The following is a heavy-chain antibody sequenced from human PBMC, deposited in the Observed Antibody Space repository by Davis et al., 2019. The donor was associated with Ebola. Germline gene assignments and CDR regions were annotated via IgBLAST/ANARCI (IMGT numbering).Heavy chain of an antibody. CDR3: AKGQDIVVVPAVMGDYYDYGMDV. Sequence: PGGSLRLSCAASGFTFSSYWMHCVRQAPGKGLEWVSAISGSGGSTYYADSVKGRFTISRDNSKNTLYLQMNSLRAEDTAVYYCAKGQDIVVVPAVMGDYYDYGMDVWGQGTTVTVSS. CDR1: GFTFSSYW. CDR2: ISGSGGST. J-gene: IGHJ6*02. V-gene: IGHV3-23*01. D-gene: IGHD2-2*01.